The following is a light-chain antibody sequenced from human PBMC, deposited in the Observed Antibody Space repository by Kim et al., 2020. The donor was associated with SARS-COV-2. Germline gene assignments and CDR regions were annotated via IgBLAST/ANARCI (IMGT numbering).Light chain of an antibody. Sequence: QSALTQPASVSGSPGQSITISCTGTSSNVGGYNYVSWYQQHPGKAPKLMIYDVGTRPSGVSDRFSGSKSGNTASLTISGFQTEDEADYYCSSYTTTTTRVFGGGTQLTVL. CDR3: SSYTTTTTRV. V-gene: IGLV2-14*03. CDR2: DVG. CDR1: SSNVGGYNY. J-gene: IGLJ3*02.